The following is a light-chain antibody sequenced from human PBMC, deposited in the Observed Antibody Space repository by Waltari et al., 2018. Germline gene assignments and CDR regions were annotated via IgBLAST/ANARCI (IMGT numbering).Light chain of an antibody. V-gene: IGLV2-23*02. CDR3: CSYAGSSTLV. CDR2: EVS. CDR1: SRDVGNYNL. Sequence: QSALTQPASVSGSPGQSITISCTGTSRDVGNYNLAPWYQQPPGKTPKLKIYEVSKRPSGVSNRFSGSKSGNTASLTISGLQAEDEADYYCCSYAGSSTLVFGGGTKLTVL. J-gene: IGLJ2*01.